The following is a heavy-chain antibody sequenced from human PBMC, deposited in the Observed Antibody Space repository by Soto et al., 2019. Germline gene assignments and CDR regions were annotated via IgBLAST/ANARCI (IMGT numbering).Heavy chain of an antibody. Sequence: GGSLRLSCAASGFTFSSYGMHWVRQAPGKGLEWVAVISYDGSNKYYADSVKGRFTISRDNSKNTLYLQMNSLRAEDTAVYYCAKDGVGARSGYYYMDVWGKGTTVTVSS. CDR1: GFTFSSYG. CDR3: AKDGVGARSGYYYMDV. J-gene: IGHJ6*03. CDR2: ISYDGSNK. V-gene: IGHV3-30*18. D-gene: IGHD1-26*01.